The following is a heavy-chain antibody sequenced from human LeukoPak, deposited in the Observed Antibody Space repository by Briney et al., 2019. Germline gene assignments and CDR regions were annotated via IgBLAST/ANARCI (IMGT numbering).Heavy chain of an antibody. CDR3: ARRLGRKFGERFYYYHYMDV. Sequence: SETLSLTCTVSGGSISSSSYYWGWIRQPPGKGLEWIGEMNHSGNTNYNPSLKSRVTISVDTSKNQFSLKLSSVTAADTAVYYCARRLGRKFGERFYYYHYMDVWGKGTTVTISS. V-gene: IGHV4-39*07. D-gene: IGHD3-10*01. CDR1: GGSISSSSYY. CDR2: MNHSGNT. J-gene: IGHJ6*03.